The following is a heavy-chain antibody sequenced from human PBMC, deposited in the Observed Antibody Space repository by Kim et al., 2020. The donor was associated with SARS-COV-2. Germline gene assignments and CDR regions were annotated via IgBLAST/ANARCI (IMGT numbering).Heavy chain of an antibody. D-gene: IGHD2-15*01. CDR2: ISAYNGNT. CDR1: GYTFTSYG. V-gene: IGHV1-18*04. Sequence: ASVKVSCKASGYTFTSYGISWVRQAPGQGLEWMGWISAYNGNTNYAQKLQGRVTMTTDTSTSTAYMELRSLRSDDTAVYYCARGARARVVVAATSGMIDYWGQGTLVTVSS. J-gene: IGHJ4*02. CDR3: ARGARARVVVAATSGMIDY.